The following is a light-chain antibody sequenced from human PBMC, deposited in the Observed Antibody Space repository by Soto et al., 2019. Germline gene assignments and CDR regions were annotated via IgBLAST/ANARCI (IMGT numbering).Light chain of an antibody. J-gene: IGLJ2*01. CDR2: DVS. Sequence: QSALTQPASVSASPGQSITISCTGTSSDVGGYDYVSWYQQHPGKVPKLMIYDVSLRPSGVSDRFSGSKSGNTASLTISGLQAEDEADYYCSSYTNSNNVLFGGGTQLTVL. V-gene: IGLV2-14*03. CDR3: SSYTNSNNVL. CDR1: SSDVGGYDY.